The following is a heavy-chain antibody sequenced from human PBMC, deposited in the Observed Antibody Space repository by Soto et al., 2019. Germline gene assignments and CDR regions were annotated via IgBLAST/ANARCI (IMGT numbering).Heavy chain of an antibody. D-gene: IGHD3-10*01. CDR2: ASYDGRET. J-gene: IGHJ4*02. CDR1: GFDFRSYG. CDR3: ARDSGWPILNFDN. V-gene: IGHV3-30*03. Sequence: GGSLRLSCAASGFDFRSYGIHWVRQAPGKGLEWVAAASYDGRETFYADSAKGRFTVSKEISKNTAFLQMNALRHEDTAVYFCARDSGWPILNFDNWGQGTPVTVSS.